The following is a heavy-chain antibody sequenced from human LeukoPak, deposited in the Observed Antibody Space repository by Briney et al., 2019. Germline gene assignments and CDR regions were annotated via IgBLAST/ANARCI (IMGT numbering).Heavy chain of an antibody. V-gene: IGHV3-23*01. Sequence: GGSLRLSCAVSGFTFGNYAMAWVRQAPGKGLESVSSVSTDGTPYYADSVKGRFTISRDNSKNMLHLQMNSLRAEDTAVYYCAKLGAGGYYSYMDVWGKGTTVIVSS. CDR3: AKLGAGGYYSYMDV. CDR1: GFTFGNYA. D-gene: IGHD3-16*01. CDR2: VSTDGTP. J-gene: IGHJ6*03.